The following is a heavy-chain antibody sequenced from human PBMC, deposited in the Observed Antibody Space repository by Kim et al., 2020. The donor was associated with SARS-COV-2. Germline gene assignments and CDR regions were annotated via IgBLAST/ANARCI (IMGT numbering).Heavy chain of an antibody. CDR1: GGSISSYY. J-gene: IGHJ6*02. V-gene: IGHV4-59*01. D-gene: IGHD2-21*02. CDR3: ARDSGVVTPFFIYYYYGMDV. Sequence: SETLSLTCTVSGGSISSYYWSWIRQPPGKGLEWIGYIYYSGSTNYNPSLKSRVTISVDTSKNQFSLKLSSVTAADTAVYYCARDSGVVTPFFIYYYYGMDVWGQGTTVTVSS. CDR2: IYYSGST.